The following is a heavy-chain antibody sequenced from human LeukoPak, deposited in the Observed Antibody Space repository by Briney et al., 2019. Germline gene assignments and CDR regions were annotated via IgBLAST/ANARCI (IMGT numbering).Heavy chain of an antibody. Sequence: PSETLSLTCTVSGGSISSGYYYWNWIRQHPGKGLEWIGFIHYSGSTYYNPSLRSRVTISIDTPKNQFSLNLSSVTAADTAVYYCARDGIAATGSPFDYWGQGALVTVSS. V-gene: IGHV4-31*03. J-gene: IGHJ4*02. CDR2: IHYSGST. D-gene: IGHD6-13*01. CDR3: ARDGIAATGSPFDY. CDR1: GGSISSGYYY.